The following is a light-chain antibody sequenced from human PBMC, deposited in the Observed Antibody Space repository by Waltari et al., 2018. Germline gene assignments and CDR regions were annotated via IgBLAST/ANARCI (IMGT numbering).Light chain of an antibody. Sequence: QSALTQPASVSGSPGQSITIPCTGTRSDGGSYNLASWYQEHPGTAPKLMIYEDSKRPSGVSNRFSGSKSGNTASLTISGLQAEDEADYYCCSYAGSFTLVFGGGTKLTVL. V-gene: IGLV2-23*01. CDR1: RSDGGSYNL. CDR2: EDS. CDR3: CSYAGSFTLV. J-gene: IGLJ2*01.